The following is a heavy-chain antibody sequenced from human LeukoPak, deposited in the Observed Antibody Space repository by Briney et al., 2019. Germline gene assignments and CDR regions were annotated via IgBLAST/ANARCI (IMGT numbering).Heavy chain of an antibody. J-gene: IGHJ6*02. CDR1: GYTFISYG. Sequence: ASVKVSCKASGYTFISYGISWVRQAPGQGLEWMGWISAYNGNTNYAQKLQGRVTMTTDTSTSTAYMELRSLRSDDTAVYYCARDRAGSRSTIYYYYYGMDVWGQGTTVTVSS. CDR3: ARDRAGSRSTIYYYYYGMDV. D-gene: IGHD2-2*01. CDR2: ISAYNGNT. V-gene: IGHV1-18*01.